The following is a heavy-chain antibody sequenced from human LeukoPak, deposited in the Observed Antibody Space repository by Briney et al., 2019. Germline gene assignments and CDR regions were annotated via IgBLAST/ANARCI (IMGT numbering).Heavy chain of an antibody. CDR1: GFTFSSYA. D-gene: IGHD5-24*01. V-gene: IGHV3-23*01. CDR3: AKDHGPKPKFPDDY. J-gene: IGHJ4*02. CDR2: ISGSGGST. Sequence: PGGSLRLSCAASGFTFSSYAMSWVRQAPGKGLEWVSAISGSGGSTYYADSVKGRFTIPRDNSKNALYLQMNSLRAEDTAVYYCAKDHGPKPKFPDDYWGQGTLVTVSS.